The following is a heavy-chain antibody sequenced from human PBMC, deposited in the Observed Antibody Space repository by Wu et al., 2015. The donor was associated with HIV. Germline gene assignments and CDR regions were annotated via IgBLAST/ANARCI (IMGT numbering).Heavy chain of an antibody. D-gene: IGHD6-19*01. J-gene: IGHJ6*02. CDR2: IIPIFGTE. V-gene: IGHV1-69*13. CDR3: ARDTRLGPRQYYGMDV. Sequence: QVQLVQSGAEVKKPGSSVKVSCKASGGTFSSYAISWVRQAPGQGLEWMGRIIPIFGTEKYAQQIQGRVTITADESTSTVYMELSSLRSEDTAMYYCARDTRLGPRQYYGMDVVGPRDRTVTVSS. CDR1: GGTFSSYA.